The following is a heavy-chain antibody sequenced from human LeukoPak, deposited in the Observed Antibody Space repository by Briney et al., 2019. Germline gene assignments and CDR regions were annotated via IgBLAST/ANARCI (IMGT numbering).Heavy chain of an antibody. V-gene: IGHV3-21*06. CDR3: ARDRPTGASRVFVVQ. D-gene: IGHD2-15*01. Sequence: GGSLRLSCTASGFSFSTYAMTWVRQAPGKGLEWISSMSSGSRYIYYADSVRGRFTISRDNTKNSLYLLMNSLRAEDTAIYYCARDRPTGASRVFVVQWGQGTPVTVSS. CDR1: GFSFSTYA. CDR2: MSSGSRYI. J-gene: IGHJ4*02.